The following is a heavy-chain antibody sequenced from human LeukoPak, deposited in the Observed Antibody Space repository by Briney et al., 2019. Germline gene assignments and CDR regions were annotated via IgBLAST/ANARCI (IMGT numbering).Heavy chain of an antibody. CDR3: ARDHPGTAIDY. CDR2: INHSGST. Sequence: PSETLSLTCAVYGGSFSGYYWSWIRQPPGKGLERIGEINHSGSTNYNPSLMSRVTISVDTSKNQFSLELGSVTAADTAVYYCARDHPGTAIDYWGQGTLVTVSS. V-gene: IGHV4-34*01. J-gene: IGHJ4*02. D-gene: IGHD6-13*01. CDR1: GGSFSGYY.